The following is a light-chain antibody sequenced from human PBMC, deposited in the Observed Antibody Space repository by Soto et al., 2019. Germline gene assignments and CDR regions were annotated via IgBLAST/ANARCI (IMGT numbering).Light chain of an antibody. CDR2: DAS. V-gene: IGKV3-11*01. CDR1: QSVSSY. CDR3: QQRSNWPPYLT. J-gene: IGKJ4*01. Sequence: EIVLTQSPATLSLSPGERATLSCRASQSVSSYLAWYQHKPGQAPRLLIYDASNRATGIPARFSGSGSGTDFTLTISSLEPEYSAVYYCQQRSNWPPYLTFGGGTKVEIK.